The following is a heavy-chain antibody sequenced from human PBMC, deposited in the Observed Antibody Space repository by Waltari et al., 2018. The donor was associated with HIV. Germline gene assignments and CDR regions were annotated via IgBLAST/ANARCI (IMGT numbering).Heavy chain of an antibody. Sequence: QVQLVESGGDVVQPGRSLRLSCAASGFTFRSYGLHWVRQAPGKGLEWMAFISNDGSDKYYADSVKGRFTISRDTSKNTLYLQMNNLRHEDTAAYYCASTYGSGSYHFDYWDQGTRVTVSS. CDR2: ISNDGSDK. CDR1: GFTFRSYG. CDR3: ASTYGSGSYHFDY. J-gene: IGHJ4*02. D-gene: IGHD3-10*01. V-gene: IGHV3-30*03.